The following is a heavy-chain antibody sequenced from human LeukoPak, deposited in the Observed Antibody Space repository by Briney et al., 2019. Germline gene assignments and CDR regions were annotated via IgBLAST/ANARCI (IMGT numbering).Heavy chain of an antibody. CDR3: ARVPSDY. CDR2: ISSSSSYI. CDR1: GFSFSTYS. Sequence: GGSLRLSCAASGFSFSTYSMNWVRQAPGKGLEWVSSISSSSSYIYYADSVKGRFTISRDNAKNSVYLEMNSLRVEDTAVYYCARVPSDYWGQGTLVTVSS. V-gene: IGHV3-21*01. J-gene: IGHJ4*02.